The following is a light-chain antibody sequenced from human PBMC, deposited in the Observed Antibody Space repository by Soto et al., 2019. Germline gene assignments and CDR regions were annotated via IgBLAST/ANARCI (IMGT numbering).Light chain of an antibody. Sequence: QSALTQPHSVSGSPGQSVTISCTGTSSDIGGNSYVSWFQQHPVKAPQLIIYDVTERPSGVPDRFSGSKSGNTASLTISGLQAEDEADYYCCSYTGSYSYVFGIGTKVTVL. CDR3: CSYTGSYSYV. CDR1: SSDIGGNSY. J-gene: IGLJ1*01. CDR2: DVT. V-gene: IGLV2-11*01.